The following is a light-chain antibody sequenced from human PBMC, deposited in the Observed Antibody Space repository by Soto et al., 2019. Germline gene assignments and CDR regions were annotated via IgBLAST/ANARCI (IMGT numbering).Light chain of an antibody. Sequence: EIVLTQSPGTLPLSPGERATLSCRASQSVASNYLAWYQQKPGQAPRLLIYAASGRAAGIPDRFSGSGSGTDFTLTSSRREPEDFAVYYCQQYGSAPWTFGQGTKVEIK. CDR1: QSVASNY. V-gene: IGKV3-20*01. CDR2: AAS. CDR3: QQYGSAPWT. J-gene: IGKJ1*01.